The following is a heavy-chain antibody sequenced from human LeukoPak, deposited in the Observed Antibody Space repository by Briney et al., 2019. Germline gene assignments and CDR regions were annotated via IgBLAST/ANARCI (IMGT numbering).Heavy chain of an antibody. CDR2: ITGSTDYI. Sequence: GGSLRLSCAASGLTFSTYSMNWVRQAPGKGLEWVSSITGSTDYIYYADSVKGRFTISRDNAKNSLYLQMNSLRAEDTAVYYCARDDGGNLNDAFDIWGQGTMVTVSS. CDR1: GLTFSTYS. V-gene: IGHV3-21*01. J-gene: IGHJ3*02. D-gene: IGHD4-23*01. CDR3: ARDDGGNLNDAFDI.